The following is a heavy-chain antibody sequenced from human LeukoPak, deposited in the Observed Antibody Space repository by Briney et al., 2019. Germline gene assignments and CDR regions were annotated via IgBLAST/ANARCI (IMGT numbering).Heavy chain of an antibody. V-gene: IGHV4-34*01. Sequence: SETLSLTCAVYGGSFSGYYWSWIRQPPGKGLEWIGEINHSGSTNYNPSLKSRVTISVDTSKNQFSLKLSSVTAADTAVYYCASRGYALRGRFDSWGQGTLVTVSS. CDR1: GGSFSGYY. CDR2: INHSGST. J-gene: IGHJ4*02. D-gene: IGHD5-12*01. CDR3: ASRGYALRGRFDS.